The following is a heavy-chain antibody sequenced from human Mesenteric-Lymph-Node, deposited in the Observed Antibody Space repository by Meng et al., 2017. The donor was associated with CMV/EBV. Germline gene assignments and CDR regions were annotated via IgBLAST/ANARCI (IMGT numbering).Heavy chain of an antibody. Sequence: ASVKVSCKASGYTFTGYYVHWVRQAPGQGLEWMGWINPNSGDTNYAQKFQGRVTMTRDTSISTAYMEVTRLRPDDTAVYYCARRVKRTYYDSGNWFDPWGQGTLVTVSS. CDR1: GYTFTGYY. CDR2: INPNSGDT. D-gene: IGHD3-10*01. J-gene: IGHJ5*02. CDR3: ARRVKRTYYDSGNWFDP. V-gene: IGHV1-2*02.